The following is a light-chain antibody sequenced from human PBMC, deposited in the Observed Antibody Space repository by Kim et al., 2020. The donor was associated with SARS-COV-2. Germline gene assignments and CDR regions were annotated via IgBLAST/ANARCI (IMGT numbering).Light chain of an antibody. CDR2: AAS. Sequence: GDTVTISCRASQGISDWLAWYQQKPGKAPKVLIYAASNLQSGVPSRFSGTGSGTDFTLTITSLQPEDFATYFCQQSNSFPFTFCPGTKV. J-gene: IGKJ3*01. CDR1: QGISDW. CDR3: QQSNSFPFT. V-gene: IGKV1-12*02.